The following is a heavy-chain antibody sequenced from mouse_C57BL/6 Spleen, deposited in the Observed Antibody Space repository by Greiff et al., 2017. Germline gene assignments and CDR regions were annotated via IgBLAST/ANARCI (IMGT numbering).Heavy chain of an antibody. CDR1: GYTFTSYW. CDR2: IHPNSGST. V-gene: IGHV1-64*01. J-gene: IGHJ1*03. D-gene: IGHD1-1*01. Sequence: QVQLQQPGAELVKPGASVKLSCKASGYTFTSYWMHWVKQRPGQGLEWIGMIHPNSGSTNYNEKFKSKATLTVDKSSSTAYMQLSSLTSEDSAVYDWAERGVVAHWYFDVWGTGTTVTVSS. CDR3: AERGVVAHWYFDV.